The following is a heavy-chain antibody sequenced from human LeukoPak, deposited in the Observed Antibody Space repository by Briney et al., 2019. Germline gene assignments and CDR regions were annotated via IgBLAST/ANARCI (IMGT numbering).Heavy chain of an antibody. CDR3: AREGLTDVIAMDV. D-gene: IGHD3-9*01. V-gene: IGHV3-21*01. Sequence: PGGSLRLSCVASGFTFNYYTMNWVRQAPGKGLEWVSSISNSNSYINYADSVKGRLTISRDNTKKSLFLQMNSLRAEDTAVYYCAREGLTDVIAMDVWGKGTTVTVSS. J-gene: IGHJ6*03. CDR1: GFTFNYYT. CDR2: ISNSNSYI.